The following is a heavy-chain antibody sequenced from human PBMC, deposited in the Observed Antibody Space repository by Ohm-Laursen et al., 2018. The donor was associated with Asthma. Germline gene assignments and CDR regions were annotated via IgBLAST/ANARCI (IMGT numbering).Heavy chain of an antibody. J-gene: IGHJ2*01. V-gene: IGHV4-59*01. Sequence: SDTLSLTCTVSGVSISSYYWSWIRQPPGKGLEWIGYIYYSGSTNYNPSLKSRVTISVDTSKNQFSLKLSSVTAADTAVYYCARDSAVAGRETYWYFDLWGRGTLVTVSS. CDR2: IYYSGST. CDR3: ARDSAVAGRETYWYFDL. D-gene: IGHD6-19*01. CDR1: GVSISSYY.